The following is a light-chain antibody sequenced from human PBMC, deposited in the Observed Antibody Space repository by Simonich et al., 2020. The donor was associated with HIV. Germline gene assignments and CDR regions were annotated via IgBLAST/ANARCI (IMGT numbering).Light chain of an antibody. CDR1: SSNIGAGYD. CDR3: QSYDSSLSGYV. CDR2: ANS. Sequence: QSVLTQPPSVSGAPGQRVTISCTGSSSNIGAGYDVPWYQQLPGTAPKFLIDANSKRPSGVPDRFSGSKSGTSASLAITGLQAEDEADYYCQSYDSSLSGYVFGTGTKVTVL. V-gene: IGLV1-40*01. J-gene: IGLJ1*01.